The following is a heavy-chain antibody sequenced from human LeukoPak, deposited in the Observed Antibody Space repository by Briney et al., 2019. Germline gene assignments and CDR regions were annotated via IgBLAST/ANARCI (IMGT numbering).Heavy chain of an antibody. J-gene: IGHJ5*02. D-gene: IGHD3-3*01. V-gene: IGHV1-2*02. CDR3: ARGPFGVFEAAPFQFNWFDP. CDR2: INPNSGDT. CDR1: GYTFTGYY. Sequence: ASVKVSCKASGYTFTGYYIHWVRQAPGQGLEWMGWINPNSGDTHYAQKFQGRVAMTRDTSISTAYMEVSRLRSDDTAVYYCARGPFGVFEAAPFQFNWFDPWGQGTLVIVSS.